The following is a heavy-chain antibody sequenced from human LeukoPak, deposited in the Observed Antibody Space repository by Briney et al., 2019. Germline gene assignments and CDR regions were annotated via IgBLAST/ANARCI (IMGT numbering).Heavy chain of an antibody. D-gene: IGHD2-8*01. J-gene: IGHJ4*02. Sequence: SETLSLTCTVSGGSIRSSYYYWGWIRQPPGKGLEWIGSIYDSATTNYNPSLKSRVTISVDTSKKQFSMKLSSVTAADTAIYYCAIAPNYYYFDHWGQGTLVTVSS. CDR1: GGSIRSSYYY. V-gene: IGHV4-39*07. CDR2: IYDSATT. CDR3: AIAPNYYYFDH.